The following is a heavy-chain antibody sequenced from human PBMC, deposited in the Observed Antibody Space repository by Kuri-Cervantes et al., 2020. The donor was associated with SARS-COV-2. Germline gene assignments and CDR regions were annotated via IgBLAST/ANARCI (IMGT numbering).Heavy chain of an antibody. J-gene: IGHJ4*02. CDR1: GYTFTSYG. Sequence: ASVKVSCKASGYTFTSYGISWVRQAPGQGLGWMGWISAYNGNTNYAQKLQGRVTMTRDTSTSTVYMELSSLRSEDTAVYYCARDGDYSNYGMYYFDYWGQGTLVTVSS. D-gene: IGHD4-11*01. CDR3: ARDGDYSNYGMYYFDY. CDR2: ISAYNGNT. V-gene: IGHV1-18*01.